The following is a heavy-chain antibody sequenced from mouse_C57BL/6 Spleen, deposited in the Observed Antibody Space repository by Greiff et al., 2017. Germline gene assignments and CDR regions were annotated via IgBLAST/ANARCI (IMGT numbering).Heavy chain of an antibody. CDR2: IYPGDGGT. Sequence: QVQLQQPGAELVKPGASVKISCKASGYAFSSYWMTWVKQRPGKGLEWIGQIYPGDGGTNYNEKFKGKGTLTVDKSSSTAYMQLSSLTSDDSAVFVYAGCGGDFGCWGQGTTLSVSS. J-gene: IGHJ2*01. D-gene: IGHD1-1*02. CDR3: AGCGGDFGC. V-gene: IGHV1-80*01. CDR1: GYAFSSYW.